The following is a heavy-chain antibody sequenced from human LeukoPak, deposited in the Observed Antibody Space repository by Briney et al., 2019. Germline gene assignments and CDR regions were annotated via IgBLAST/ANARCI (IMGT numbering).Heavy chain of an antibody. V-gene: IGHV3-33*06. CDR3: AKVNCGGDGYVHYFDY. CDR1: GFTFNDFG. J-gene: IGHJ4*02. D-gene: IGHD2-21*02. Sequence: PGGSLTLSCAASGFTFNDFGMHWVRQAPGKGLGWVAVIWYDGTKKYYTNPVKSRFPISRDNTTNTLYMQMNSLRAEDTAVYYCAKVNCGGDGYVHYFDYWGQGTLVTVSS. CDR2: IWYDGTKK.